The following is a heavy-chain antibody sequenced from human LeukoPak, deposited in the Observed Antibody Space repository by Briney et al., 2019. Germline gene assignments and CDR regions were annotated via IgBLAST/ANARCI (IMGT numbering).Heavy chain of an antibody. CDR1: GGSISGYY. CDR2: IYTSGST. D-gene: IGHD3-3*01. Sequence: KPSETLSLTCTVSGGSISGYYWSWIRQPAGKGLEWIGRIYTSGSTNYNPSLKSRVTMSVDTSKNQFSLKLSSVTAADTAVYYCARRRYTIFGVVIAVRLSWFDPWGQGTLVTVSS. V-gene: IGHV4-4*07. J-gene: IGHJ5*02. CDR3: ARRRYTIFGVVIAVRLSWFDP.